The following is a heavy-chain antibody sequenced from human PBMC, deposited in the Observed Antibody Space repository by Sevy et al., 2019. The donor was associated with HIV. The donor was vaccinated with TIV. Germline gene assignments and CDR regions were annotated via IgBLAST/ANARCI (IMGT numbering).Heavy chain of an antibody. CDR1: GFTFSDYQ. Sequence: GGSLRLSCAASGFTFSDYQMNWVRQAPGKGLEWVSYISTSGDTIYYADSVEGRFTISRDNAKNLLYLQMSSLRVEDTAIYYCAPGSLSWGQGTLVTVSS. D-gene: IGHD3-10*01. V-gene: IGHV3-48*03. CDR3: APGSLS. J-gene: IGHJ5*02. CDR2: ISTSGDTI.